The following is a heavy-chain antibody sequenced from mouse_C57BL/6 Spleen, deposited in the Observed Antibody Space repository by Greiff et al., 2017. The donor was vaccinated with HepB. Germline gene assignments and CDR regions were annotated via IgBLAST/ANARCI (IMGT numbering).Heavy chain of an antibody. CDR1: GFSLTSYG. D-gene: IGHD1-1*01. CDR2: IWSGGST. Sequence: VQRVESGPGLVQPSQSLSITCTVSGFSLTSYGVHWVRQSPGKGLEWLGVIWSGGSTDYNAAFISRLSISKDNSKSQVFFKMNSLQADDTAIYYCARNWGYYGSSYGFAYWGQGTLVTVSA. CDR3: ARNWGYYGSSYGFAY. J-gene: IGHJ3*01. V-gene: IGHV2-2*01.